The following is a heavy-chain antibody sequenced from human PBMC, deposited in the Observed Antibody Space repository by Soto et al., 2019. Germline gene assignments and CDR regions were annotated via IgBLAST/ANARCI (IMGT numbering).Heavy chain of an antibody. D-gene: IGHD2-21*02. J-gene: IGHJ4*02. CDR1: GFTFNSPS. Sequence: QVQLVESGGDMVQAGTSLRLSCTGSGFTFNSPSLHWVRQGPDKGLEWVAVVSFDGTVTYYADSVKGRFTVSRDNSKNTIYLQANGLRAEDTAVYYCAREPYGDSQYFDYWGQGTPVTVSS. CDR2: VSFDGTVT. V-gene: IGHV3-30*04. CDR3: AREPYGDSQYFDY.